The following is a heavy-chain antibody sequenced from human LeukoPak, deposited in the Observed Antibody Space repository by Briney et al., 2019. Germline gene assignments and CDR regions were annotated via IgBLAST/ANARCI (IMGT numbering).Heavy chain of an antibody. D-gene: IGHD3-10*01. CDR3: ASGPGGFDY. CDR1: GFTFISYA. CDR2: ISYDGSNK. V-gene: IGHV3-30-3*01. Sequence: GGSLRLSCAASGFTFISYAMHWVRQAPGKGLEWVAVISYDGSNKYYADSVKGRFTISRDNSKNTLYLQMNSLRAEDTAVYYCASGPGGFDYWGQGTLVTVSS. J-gene: IGHJ4*02.